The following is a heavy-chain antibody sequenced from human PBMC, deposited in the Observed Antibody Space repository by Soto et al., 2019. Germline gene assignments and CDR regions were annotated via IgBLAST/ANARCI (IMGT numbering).Heavy chain of an antibody. D-gene: IGHD2-15*01. CDR1: GGSISSYY. J-gene: IGHJ5*02. CDR3: ARAVVVAASDWFDP. Sequence: SETLSLTCTVSGGSISSYYWSWIRQPPGKGLEWIGYIYYSGSTNYNPSLKSRVTISVDTSKNQFSLKLSSVTAADTAVYYCARAVVVAASDWFDPWGQGTLVTVSS. CDR2: IYYSGST. V-gene: IGHV4-59*01.